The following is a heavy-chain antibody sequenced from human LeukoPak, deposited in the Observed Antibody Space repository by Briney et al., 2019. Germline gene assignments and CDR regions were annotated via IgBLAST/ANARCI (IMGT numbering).Heavy chain of an antibody. CDR1: GVTFSNYW. D-gene: IGHD3-10*01. Sequence: GGSLRLSCVDSGVTFSNYWMNWVRQAPGKGLEWVANINQDGSEKYYVDSVKGRFTISRDNAKNSLYLQMNSLRAEDTAVYFCARNMVRGYDDAFDIWGQGTMATVSS. J-gene: IGHJ3*02. V-gene: IGHV3-7*01. CDR3: ARNMVRGYDDAFDI. CDR2: INQDGSEK.